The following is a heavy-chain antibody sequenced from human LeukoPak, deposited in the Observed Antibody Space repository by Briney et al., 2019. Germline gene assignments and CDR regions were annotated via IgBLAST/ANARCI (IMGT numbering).Heavy chain of an antibody. CDR3: AKDGPVSMVAPIDY. V-gene: IGHV3-23*01. J-gene: IGHJ4*02. Sequence: GGSLGLYCAASGFTFSRYAMSWVRQAPGKGLEWVSAISGSGGSTYYADSVKGRFTISRDSSKNTLYLQMNSLRAEYTAVYYCAKDGPVSMVAPIDYWGQGTLVTVSS. D-gene: IGHD3-3*02. CDR1: GFTFSRYA. CDR2: ISGSGGST.